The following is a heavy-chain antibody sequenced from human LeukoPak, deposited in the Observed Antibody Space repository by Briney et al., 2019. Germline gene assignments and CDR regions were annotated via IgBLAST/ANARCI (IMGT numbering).Heavy chain of an antibody. CDR1: GYTFTSYA. Sequence: ASVKVSCKASGYTFTSYAMNWVRQAPGQGLEWMGWINTNTGNPTYAQGFTGRFVFSLDTSVSTAYLQISSLKAEDTAVYYCARDYATTNYYGMDVWGQGTTVTVSS. V-gene: IGHV7-4-1*02. CDR2: INTNTGNP. J-gene: IGHJ6*02. CDR3: ARDYATTNYYGMDV. D-gene: IGHD4-17*01.